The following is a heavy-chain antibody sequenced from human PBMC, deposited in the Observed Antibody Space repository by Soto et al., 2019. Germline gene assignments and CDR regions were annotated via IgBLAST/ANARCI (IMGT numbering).Heavy chain of an antibody. D-gene: IGHD4-4*01. CDR3: ARDFRTYSHGVDV. CDR2: INPSSGGT. J-gene: IGHJ6*02. CDR1: GYPFTGPY. Sequence: ASVKVSCKASGYPFTGPYIYWVRQAPGQGLEWMGWINPSSGGTEFAEKFQGRVTVTRDTSIRTVFLELNSLTSDDTGVYFCARDFRTYSHGVDVWGRGPAVTVSS. V-gene: IGHV1-2*02.